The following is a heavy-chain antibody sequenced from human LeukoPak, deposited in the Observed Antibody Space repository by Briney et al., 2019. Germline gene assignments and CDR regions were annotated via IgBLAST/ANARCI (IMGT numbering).Heavy chain of an antibody. Sequence: PSETLSLTCAVSGGSFSGHYWSWIRQSPGKGLERIGEITERGSTNYNPSLKSRVTISRDTSKNHFSPKVSSVTAADTAVYYCARGPITEDGTFHSPNAWGQGTLVTVSS. D-gene: IGHD1-1*01. V-gene: IGHV4-34*01. CDR2: ITERGST. CDR3: ARGPITEDGTFHSPNA. CDR1: GGSFSGHY. J-gene: IGHJ5*02.